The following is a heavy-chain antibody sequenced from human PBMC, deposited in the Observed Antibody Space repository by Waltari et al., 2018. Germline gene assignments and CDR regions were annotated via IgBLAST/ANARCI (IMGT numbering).Heavy chain of an antibody. CDR1: GFTFNIYS. D-gene: IGHD2-21*01. Sequence: EVQLVGCGGGLQQPGESLRLSCAASGFTFNIYSMNWVRQAPGKGLEWVSYITSSNRIIDYADSVKGRFTTSRDDAKNTLSLHMNSLRGEDTAVYYCARSVEGRFAHWGQGTLVTVSS. V-gene: IGHV3-48*04. CDR2: ITSSNRII. J-gene: IGHJ1*01. CDR3: ARSVEGRFAH.